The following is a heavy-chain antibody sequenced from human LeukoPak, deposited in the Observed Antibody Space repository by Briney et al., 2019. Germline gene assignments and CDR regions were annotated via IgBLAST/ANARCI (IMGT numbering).Heavy chain of an antibody. CDR1: GYSISSGYY. V-gene: IGHV4-38-2*02. J-gene: IGHJ3*02. CDR2: IYHSGST. D-gene: IGHD3-22*01. Sequence: SETLSLTCTVSGYSISSGYYWGWIRQPPGKGLEWIGSIYHSGSTYYNPSLKSRVTISVDTSKNQFSLKLSSVTAADTAVYYCATSYCYDSSGYYAFDIWGQGTMVTVSS. CDR3: ATSYCYDSSGYYAFDI.